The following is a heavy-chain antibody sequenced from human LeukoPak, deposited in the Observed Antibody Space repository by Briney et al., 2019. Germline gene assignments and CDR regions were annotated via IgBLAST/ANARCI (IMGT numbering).Heavy chain of an antibody. CDR2: ISGSGST. CDR3: ARPGVTLMIPFEL. V-gene: IGHV4-59*01. CDR1: GGSMRNYY. J-gene: IGHJ4*02. Sequence: SETLSHTCTVSGGSMRNYYWSWIRQPPGKGLQWIGYISGSGSTDCNPSLKSRVTISIDTSKNQFSLRLSSVTAADTAVYYRARPGVTLMIPFELWGQGTLVTVSS. D-gene: IGHD3-16*01.